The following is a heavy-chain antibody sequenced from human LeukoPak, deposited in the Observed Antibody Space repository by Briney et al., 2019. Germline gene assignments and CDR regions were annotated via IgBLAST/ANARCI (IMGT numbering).Heavy chain of an antibody. D-gene: IGHD6-19*01. Sequence: GGSLRLSCAGSGFTFSNYWVHWVRQAPGKGLVWVSRINSVGSSTSYADSVKGRFTISRDNAKNTLYLQMNSLRAEDTAVYYCARERTSGWDAFDFWGQGTLVTVSS. V-gene: IGHV3-74*01. J-gene: IGHJ4*02. CDR3: ARERTSGWDAFDF. CDR1: GFTFSNYW. CDR2: INSVGSST.